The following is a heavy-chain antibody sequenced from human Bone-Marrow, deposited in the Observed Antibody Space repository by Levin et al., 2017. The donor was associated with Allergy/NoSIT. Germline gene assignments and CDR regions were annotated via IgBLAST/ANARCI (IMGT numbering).Heavy chain of an antibody. V-gene: IGHV1-69*13. Sequence: VASVKVSCKPSGGTFNSSPISWVRQAPGQGLEWMGGIIPMMGTAQYAQKFQGRITITADESSSTAYMELSSLTSDDTAVYYCAKVLPPSHGDYDIGYYYYSMDVWGQGTTVTVSS. CDR1: GGTFNSSP. J-gene: IGHJ6*02. CDR3: AKVLPPSHGDYDIGYYYYSMDV. CDR2: IIPMMGTA. D-gene: IGHD4-17*01.